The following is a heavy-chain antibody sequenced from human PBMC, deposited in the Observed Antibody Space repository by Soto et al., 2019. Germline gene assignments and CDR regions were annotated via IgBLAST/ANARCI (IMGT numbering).Heavy chain of an antibody. CDR1: GFTFSNYA. CDR3: AQGYGSTLGATFFDS. D-gene: IGHD1-26*01. CDR2: ISGGAGSK. Sequence: EVQLLESGGNLVQPGGSLRLSCSVSGFTFSNYAMNWVRQAPGKGLEWVSTISGGAGSKNYADSVKGRFTVSRDNSQNTLYLQMNSLRADDTAVYYCAQGYGSTLGATFFDSWGQGTLVTVSS. J-gene: IGHJ4*02. V-gene: IGHV3-23*01.